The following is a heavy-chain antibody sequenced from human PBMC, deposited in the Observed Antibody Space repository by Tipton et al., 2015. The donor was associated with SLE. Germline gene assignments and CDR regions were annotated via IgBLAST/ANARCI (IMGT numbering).Heavy chain of an antibody. V-gene: IGHV3-48*03. D-gene: IGHD6-13*01. J-gene: IGHJ1*01. CDR2: ISSSGSTI. CDR3: ARTGYSSSWLYFQH. CDR1: GFTFSSYE. Sequence: SLRLSCAASGFTFSSYEMNWVRQAPGKGLEWVSYISSSGSTIYYADSVKGRFTISRDNSKNTLYLQMNSLRAEDTAVYYCARTGYSSSWLYFQHWGQGTLVTVSS.